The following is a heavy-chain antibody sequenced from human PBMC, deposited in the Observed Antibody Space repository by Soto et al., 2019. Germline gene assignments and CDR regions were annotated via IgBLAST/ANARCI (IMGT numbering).Heavy chain of an antibody. V-gene: IGHV3-23*01. CDR2: ISATGGGT. CDR1: GFTFSSYA. Sequence: GGSLRLSCAASGFTFSSYAMSWVRQAPGKGLEWVSLISATGGGTYYADSVKGRFTISRDNSHNTLYLQVHSLTAEDTAVYYCAKDRRAGGNSAFYFDFWGQGAQVTVSS. D-gene: IGHD3-16*01. CDR3: AKDRRAGGNSAFYFDF. J-gene: IGHJ4*02.